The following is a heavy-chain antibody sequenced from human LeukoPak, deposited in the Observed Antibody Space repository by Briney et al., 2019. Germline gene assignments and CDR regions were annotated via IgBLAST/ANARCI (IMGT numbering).Heavy chain of an antibody. J-gene: IGHJ5*02. V-gene: IGHV3-7*01. CDR2: IRQDGSEI. CDR3: AREVTLNWFDP. CDR1: GFTLSDVW. Sequence: GGSLRLSCAASGFTLSDVWMSWVRQAPGKGLAWVANIRQDGSEIHYVDSVKGRFTISRDNGKNSLYLQMNSLRAEDTAVYYCAREVTLNWFDPWGQGTLVTVSS. D-gene: IGHD3-10*01.